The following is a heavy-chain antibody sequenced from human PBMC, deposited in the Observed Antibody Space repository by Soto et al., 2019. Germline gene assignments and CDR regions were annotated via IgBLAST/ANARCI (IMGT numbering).Heavy chain of an antibody. V-gene: IGHV3-48*02. CDR1: GFTFSDYF. CDR2: ISSSSSVI. J-gene: IGHJ5*02. D-gene: IGHD3-10*01. Sequence: GGSLRLSCSASGFTFSDYFMNWVRQAPGKGLEWVSYISSSSSVIYYADSVKGRFTISRDNAKNSVYLQMNRVRDEDTAVYYCARDFLSGKPWGQGTLVTVSS. CDR3: ARDFLSGKP.